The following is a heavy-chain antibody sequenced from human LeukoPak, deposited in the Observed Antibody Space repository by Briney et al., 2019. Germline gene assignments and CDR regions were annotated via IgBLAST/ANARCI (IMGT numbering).Heavy chain of an antibody. CDR1: GAFVSSSSYY. CDR3: ASLGTLRS. CDR2: ISYSGTN. V-gene: IGHV4-39*01. Sequence: SETLSLTCTVAGAFVSSSSYYWGWIRQPPGKGLEWIGSISYSGTNYNNPSLKSRVSISIDTSKNQFSVKLTSVTAADTAMYYCASLGTLRSWGQGTLVTVSS. D-gene: IGHD7-27*01. J-gene: IGHJ5*02.